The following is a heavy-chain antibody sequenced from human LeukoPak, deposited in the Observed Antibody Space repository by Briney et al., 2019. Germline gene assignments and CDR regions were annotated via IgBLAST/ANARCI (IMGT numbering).Heavy chain of an antibody. D-gene: IGHD1-1*01. CDR3: ARGRTGTAWNWFDP. CDR1: GFTFSSYG. CDR2: IRYDGSNK. V-gene: IGHV3-30*02. Sequence: GGSLRLSCAASGFTFSSYGMHWVRQAPGKGLEWVAFIRYDGSNKYYADSVKGRFTISRDNSNNSLYLQMNSLRAEDTAVYYCARGRTGTAWNWFDPWGQGTLVTVSS. J-gene: IGHJ5*02.